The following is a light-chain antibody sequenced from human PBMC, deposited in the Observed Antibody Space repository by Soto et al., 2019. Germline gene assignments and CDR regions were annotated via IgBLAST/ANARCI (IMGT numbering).Light chain of an antibody. J-gene: IGLJ3*02. CDR1: SGSIASDY. CDR3: QSSDGSNWV. Sequence: VTQPHSVSESPGKTVTISCTRTSGSIASDYVQWYQQRPGSSPTTVIYENDQRPSGVPDRFSGSIASSSNSASLTISGLKTEDEAEYYCQSSDGSNWVFGGGTKLTVL. V-gene: IGLV6-57*01. CDR2: END.